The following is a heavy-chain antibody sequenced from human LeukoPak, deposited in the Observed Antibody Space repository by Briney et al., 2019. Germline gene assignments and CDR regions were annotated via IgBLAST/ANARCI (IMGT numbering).Heavy chain of an antibody. CDR2: IHYSGST. Sequence: SETLSLTCTVSGGSISSGDYYWSWIRQPPGKGLEWIGYIHYSGSTYYNPSLKSRVTISVDTSKNQFSLKLSSVTAADTAVYYCARATTVTPVYYYNYGMDVWGQGTTVTVSS. V-gene: IGHV4-30-4*01. CDR3: ARATTVTPVYYYNYGMDV. D-gene: IGHD4-17*01. J-gene: IGHJ6*02. CDR1: GGSISSGDYY.